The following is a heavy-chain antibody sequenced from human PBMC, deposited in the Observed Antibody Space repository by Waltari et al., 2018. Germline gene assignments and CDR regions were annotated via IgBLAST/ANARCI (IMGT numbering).Heavy chain of an antibody. CDR2: FRGSWRS. J-gene: IGHJ4*02. Sequence: WGGVRQSAGKGLEWIGQFRGSWRSNYNPSLETRVSGSIDTSKKQFSLRMTSATAADTAVYYCARDRGRGLFLDSWGQGTLVTVSP. V-gene: IGHV4-4*02. D-gene: IGHD1-1*01. CDR3: ARDRGRGLFLDS.